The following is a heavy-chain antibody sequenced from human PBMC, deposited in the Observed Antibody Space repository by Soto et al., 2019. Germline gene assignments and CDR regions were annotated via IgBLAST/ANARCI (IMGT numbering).Heavy chain of an antibody. CDR1: GGSISSSSYY. CDR3: ARDPSRGYGDYFDY. J-gene: IGHJ4*02. D-gene: IGHD4-17*01. V-gene: IGHV4-39*07. CDR2: IYYSGST. Sequence: SETLFLTCTVSGGSISSSSYYWGWIRQPPGKGLEWIGSIYYSGSTYYNPSLKSRVTISVDTSKNQFSLKLSSVTAADTAVYYCARDPSRGYGDYFDYWGQGTLVTVSS.